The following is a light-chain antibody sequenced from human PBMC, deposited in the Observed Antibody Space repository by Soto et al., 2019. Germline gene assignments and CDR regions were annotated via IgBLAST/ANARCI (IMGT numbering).Light chain of an antibody. Sequence: DIVMTQSPDSLAVSLGERATLNCKSSQSVLYSLNNRNHLAWYQKKPGQPPRLLVYWASTRESGVPDRFSGSGSGTDFSLTISSLQAEVVAVYYCQQYYRSPLSFGGGTRVEIK. CDR2: WAS. V-gene: IGKV4-1*01. CDR1: QSVLYSLNNRNH. CDR3: QQYYRSPLS. J-gene: IGKJ4*01.